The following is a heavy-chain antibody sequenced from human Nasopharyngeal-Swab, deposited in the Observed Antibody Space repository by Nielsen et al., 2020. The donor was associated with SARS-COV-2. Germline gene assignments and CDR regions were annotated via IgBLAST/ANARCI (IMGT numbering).Heavy chain of an antibody. D-gene: IGHD6-19*01. J-gene: IGHJ4*02. V-gene: IGHV3-74*01. CDR2: ASTDGTTT. Sequence: GESLKISCAASGFTFSNYWMHWVRQVPGKGLVRVSAASTDGTTTYYAGSMRGRISISRDNAKNTLYMQLHSLTAEDTAVYYCARGPTPSDNSAFLRDWGQGILVTVSS. CDR3: ARGPTPSDNSAFLRD. CDR1: GFTFSNYW.